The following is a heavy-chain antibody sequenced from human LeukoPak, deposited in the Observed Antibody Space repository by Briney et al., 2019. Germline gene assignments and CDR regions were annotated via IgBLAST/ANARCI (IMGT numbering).Heavy chain of an antibody. Sequence: PSETLSLTCTVSGGSTSSGSYYWSWIRQPAGTGLEWIGRIYTSGTTDYSPFLKSRVTISLDTSKNQLSLKLTSVTAADTAMYYCVREGSGSGWYNWFDPWGQGTLVTVSS. D-gene: IGHD6-13*01. CDR1: GGSTSSGSYY. J-gene: IGHJ5*02. V-gene: IGHV4-61*02. CDR2: IYTSGTT. CDR3: VREGSGSGWYNWFDP.